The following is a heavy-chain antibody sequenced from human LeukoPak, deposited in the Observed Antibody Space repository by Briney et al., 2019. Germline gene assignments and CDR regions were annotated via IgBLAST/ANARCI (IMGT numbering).Heavy chain of an antibody. CDR2: INHSGTT. CDR1: GEFFSGFY. D-gene: IGHD3-10*01. Sequence: SETLSLTCDVHGEFFSGFYWSWIRQSPGKGLEWIGDINHSGTTKYNPSLKSRVTLLIDTSKNHFSLKVNSVTAADTAVYYCARLPLGAFGEVLNFDLWGQGTVVTVSS. CDR3: ARLPLGAFGEVLNFDL. V-gene: IGHV4-34*01. J-gene: IGHJ4*02.